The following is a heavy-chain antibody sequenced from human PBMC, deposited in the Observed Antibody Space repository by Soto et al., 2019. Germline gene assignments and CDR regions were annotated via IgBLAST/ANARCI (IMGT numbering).Heavy chain of an antibody. J-gene: IGHJ5*02. Sequence: PGGSLKLSCVVSGVPFSTSNMNWVRQAPGKGLEWVSFISRSSTYIYYADSVKGRFTISRDDAENSLFLQMNSLRAEDTAVYYCARGVLPISSTSWFDPWGQGTLVTVSS. D-gene: IGHD3-16*01. CDR2: ISRSSTYI. CDR1: GVPFSTSN. V-gene: IGHV3-21*01. CDR3: ARGVLPISSTSWFDP.